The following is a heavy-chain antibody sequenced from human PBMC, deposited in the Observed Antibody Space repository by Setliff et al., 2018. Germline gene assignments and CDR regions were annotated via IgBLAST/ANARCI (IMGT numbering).Heavy chain of an antibody. D-gene: IGHD3-9*01. J-gene: IGHJ3*02. CDR3: ARDSVLRYFDWLLYTPDAFDI. CDR2: ISRSGSNV. Sequence: PGGSMRRSCAAAGFTFSDYYMRWIRQAPGKGLEWVSYISRSGSNVYYADSVKGRFTISRDNAKNSLYLQMNSLRAEDTAVYYCARDSVLRYFDWLLYTPDAFDIWGQGTMVTVSS. CDR1: GFTFSDYY. V-gene: IGHV3-11*04.